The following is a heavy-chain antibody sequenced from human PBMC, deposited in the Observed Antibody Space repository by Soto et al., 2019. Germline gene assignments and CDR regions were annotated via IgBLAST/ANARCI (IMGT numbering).Heavy chain of an antibody. CDR2: ISAYNGNT. D-gene: IGHD6-19*01. Sequence: QVQLVQSGAEVKKPGASVKVSCKASGYTFTSYGISWVRQAPGQGLEWMGWISAYNGNTNYAQKLQGRVTMTTDTSTSTAYMELRSVRSDDTAVYYCARVFRQWLGQRVDAFDIWGQGTMVTVSS. CDR3: ARVFRQWLGQRVDAFDI. CDR1: GYTFTSYG. V-gene: IGHV1-18*01. J-gene: IGHJ3*02.